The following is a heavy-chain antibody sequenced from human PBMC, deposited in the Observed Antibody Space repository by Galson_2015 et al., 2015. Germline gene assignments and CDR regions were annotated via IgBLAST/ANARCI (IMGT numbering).Heavy chain of an antibody. CDR3: ARDQESAAAGIAPIDY. CDR1: GFTFSSYS. D-gene: IGHD6-13*01. V-gene: IGHV3-48*04. CDR2: ISSSGSTI. J-gene: IGHJ4*02. Sequence: SLRLSCAASGFTFSSYSMNWVRQAPGKGLEWVSYISSSGSTIYYADSVKGRFTISRDNAKNSLYLQMNSLRAEDTAVYYCARDQESAAAGIAPIDYWGQGTLVTVSS.